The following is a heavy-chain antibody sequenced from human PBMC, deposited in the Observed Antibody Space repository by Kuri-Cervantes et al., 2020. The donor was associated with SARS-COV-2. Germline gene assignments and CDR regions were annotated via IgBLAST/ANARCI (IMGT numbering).Heavy chain of an antibody. CDR2: IDPSDSYT. Sequence: GESLKISCKGSGYSFTSYWISWVRQMPGKGLEWMGRIDPSDSYTNYSPSFQGHVTISADKSISTAYLQWSSLKASDAAMYYCARRVGYYFDYWGQGTLVTSPQ. CDR1: GYSFTSYW. D-gene: IGHD2-15*01. CDR3: ARRVGYYFDY. J-gene: IGHJ4*02. V-gene: IGHV5-10-1*01.